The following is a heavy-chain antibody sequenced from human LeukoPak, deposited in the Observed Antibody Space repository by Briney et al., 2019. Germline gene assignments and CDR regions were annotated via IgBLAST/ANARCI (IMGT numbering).Heavy chain of an antibody. V-gene: IGHV3-23*01. CDR1: GFTFSNYA. J-gene: IGHJ5*02. D-gene: IGHD6-19*01. CDR3: ARAVLDQWLVPGGWFDP. CDR2: VSGGGGGT. Sequence: QTGGSLRLSCAASGFTFSNYAMNWVRQAPGKGLEWVSTVSGGGGGTYYADSVKGRFTISRDNSKNTLYLQMNSLRAEDTAVYYCARAVLDQWLVPGGWFDPWGQGTLVTVSS.